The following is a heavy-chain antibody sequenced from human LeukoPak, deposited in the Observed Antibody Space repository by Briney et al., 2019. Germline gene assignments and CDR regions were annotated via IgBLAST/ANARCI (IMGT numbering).Heavy chain of an antibody. Sequence: PGGSLRLSCAAPGFTFSSYGMHWVRQAPGKGLEWVAVISYDGSNKYYADSVKGRFTISRDNSKNTLYLQMNSLRAEDTAVYYCAKDGRLIVGATSYFDYWGQGTLVTVSS. CDR2: ISYDGSNK. CDR3: AKDGRLIVGATSYFDY. D-gene: IGHD1-26*01. CDR1: GFTFSSYG. J-gene: IGHJ4*02. V-gene: IGHV3-30*18.